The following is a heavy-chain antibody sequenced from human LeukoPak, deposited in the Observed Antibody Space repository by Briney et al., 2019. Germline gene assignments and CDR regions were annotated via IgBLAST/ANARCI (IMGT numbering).Heavy chain of an antibody. CDR1: GFTFSSYA. CDR3: AKDRDKYYYDNGA. Sequence: GGSLRLSCAASGFTFSSYAMSWVRHAPGKGLEWVSAISGSGGSTYYADSVKGRFTISRDNSKNTLYLQMNSLRAEDAAVYYCAKDRDKYYYDNGAWGQGTLVTVSS. CDR2: ISGSGGST. D-gene: IGHD3-22*01. J-gene: IGHJ5*02. V-gene: IGHV3-23*01.